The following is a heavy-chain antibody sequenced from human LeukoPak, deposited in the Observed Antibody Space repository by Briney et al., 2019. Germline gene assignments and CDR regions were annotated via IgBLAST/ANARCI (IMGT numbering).Heavy chain of an antibody. V-gene: IGHV1-2*02. Sequence: ASVKVSCKASGYTFTDYYMHWVRQAPGQGLEWMGIVNPNSGGTNYAQKFQGRVTMTSDTSTSTAYMELSSLRSDDPAVYYWARDGRMRYYYSMVVGVKGTTATVSS. CDR1: GYTFTDYY. J-gene: IGHJ6*03. CDR3: ARDGRMRYYYSMVV. CDR2: VNPNSGGT.